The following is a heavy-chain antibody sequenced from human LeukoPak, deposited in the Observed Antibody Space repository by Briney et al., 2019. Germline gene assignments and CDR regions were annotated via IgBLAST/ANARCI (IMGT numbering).Heavy chain of an antibody. D-gene: IGHD3-22*01. J-gene: IGHJ4*02. V-gene: IGHV3-11*01. CDR3: ARAKHYDSSGYLGY. Sequence: KPGGSLRLSCAASGFTFSDYYMSWIRQAPGKGLEWVSYISSSGRTIYYADSVKGRFTISSDNAKNSLYLQMNSLRAEDTAVYYCARAKHYDSSGYLGYWGQGTLVTVSS. CDR2: ISSSGRTI. CDR1: GFTFSDYY.